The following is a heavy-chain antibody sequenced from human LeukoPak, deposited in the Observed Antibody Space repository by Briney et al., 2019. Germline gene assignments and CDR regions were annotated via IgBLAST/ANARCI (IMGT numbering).Heavy chain of an antibody. CDR3: AKDDHGGSGWRDYFDY. CDR1: GFTFSSYA. V-gene: IGHV3-23*01. J-gene: IGHJ4*02. CDR2: ISGSTGST. D-gene: IGHD6-19*01. Sequence: GGSLRLSCAVSGFTFSSYAMSWVRQAPGKGLEWLSAISGSTGSTYYADSVKGRFTISRDNSKSTLYLQMNSLRAEDTAVYYCAKDDHGGSGWRDYFDYWGQGTLVTVSS.